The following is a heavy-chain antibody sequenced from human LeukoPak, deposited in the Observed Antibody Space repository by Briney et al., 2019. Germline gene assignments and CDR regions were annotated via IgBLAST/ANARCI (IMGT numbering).Heavy chain of an antibody. CDR3: AKGKRGGYDFWSGSKPYYYYGMDV. Sequence: GGSLRLSCAASGFTFSSYAMSWVRQAPGKGLEWVSAISGSGGSTYYADSVKGQFTISRDNSKNTLYLQMNSLRAEDTAVYYCAKGKRGGYDFWSGSKPYYYYGMDVWGQGTTVTVSS. V-gene: IGHV3-23*01. J-gene: IGHJ6*02. CDR2: ISGSGGST. CDR1: GFTFSSYA. D-gene: IGHD3-3*01.